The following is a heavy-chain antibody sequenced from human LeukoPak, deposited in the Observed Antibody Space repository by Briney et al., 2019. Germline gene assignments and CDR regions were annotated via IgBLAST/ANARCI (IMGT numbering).Heavy chain of an antibody. J-gene: IGHJ4*02. CDR1: GGSISDSSFY. Sequence: SETLSLTCTVSGGSISDSSFYWGWIRQPPGKGLKWIGSVHSSGNTNYAPSLNSRVTISVDTSKNQVSLKLRSVTAADTAVYYCARLLYDRSGYYYFDYWGQGTLVTVSS. D-gene: IGHD3-22*01. V-gene: IGHV4-39*01. CDR3: ARLLYDRSGYYYFDY. CDR2: VHSSGNT.